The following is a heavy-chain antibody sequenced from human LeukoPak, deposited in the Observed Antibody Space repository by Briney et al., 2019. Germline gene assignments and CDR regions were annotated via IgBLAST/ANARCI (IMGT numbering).Heavy chain of an antibody. J-gene: IGHJ5*02. CDR2: IIPIFGTA. Sequence: SVKVSCKASGGTFSSYAISWVRQAPGQGLEWMGGIIPIFGTANYAKKFQGRVTITTDESTSTAYMELSSLRSEDTAVYYCARETRYYYDSSGYYQTASGWFDPWGQGTLVTVSS. CDR1: GGTFSSYA. CDR3: ARETRYYYDSSGYYQTASGWFDP. V-gene: IGHV1-69*05. D-gene: IGHD3-22*01.